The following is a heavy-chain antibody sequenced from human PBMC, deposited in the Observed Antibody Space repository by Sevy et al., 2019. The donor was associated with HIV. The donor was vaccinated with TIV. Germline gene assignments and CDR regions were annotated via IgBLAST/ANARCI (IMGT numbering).Heavy chain of an antibody. D-gene: IGHD3-22*01. V-gene: IGHV3-23*01. J-gene: IGHJ3*02. Sequence: GGSLRLSCAASGFTFRSYAMSWVRQAPGKGLEWVSAISGNGGSTFYADSVKGRFTISRDNSKNTLYLQMNSLRAEDTAIYYWAKDTIVVVGEAFDIWGQGTMVTVSS. CDR3: AKDTIVVVGEAFDI. CDR1: GFTFRSYA. CDR2: ISGNGGST.